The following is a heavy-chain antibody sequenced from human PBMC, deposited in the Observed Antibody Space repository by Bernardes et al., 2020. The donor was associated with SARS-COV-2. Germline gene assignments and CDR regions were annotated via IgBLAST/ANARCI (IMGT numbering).Heavy chain of an antibody. D-gene: IGHD5-12*01. J-gene: IGHJ4*02. CDR3: ARERYRGYDI. CDR1: GFTFKDYY. V-gene: IGHV1-2*02. CDR2: VNPKSGGT. Sequence: ASVKVSCGASGFTFKDYYIHWVRQAPGQGLEWMGWVNPKSGGTSYAQKFHGRVTMSSDTSIDTAYVEINSLTSDDTAVYFCARERYRGYDIWGQGTVVTVSS.